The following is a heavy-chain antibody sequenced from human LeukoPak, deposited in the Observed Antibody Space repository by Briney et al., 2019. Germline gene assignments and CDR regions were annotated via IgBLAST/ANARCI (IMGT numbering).Heavy chain of an antibody. J-gene: IGHJ5*02. V-gene: IGHV4-31*03. CDR2: IYYSGST. Sequence: SETLSLTCTVSGGSISSGGYYWSWIRQRPGKGLEWIGYIYYSGSTYYNPSLKSRVTISVDTSKNQFSLKLSSVTAADTAVYYCARVYRGSGSYSNWFDPWGQGTLVTVSS. CDR1: GGSISSGGYY. CDR3: ARVYRGSGSYSNWFDP. D-gene: IGHD3-10*01.